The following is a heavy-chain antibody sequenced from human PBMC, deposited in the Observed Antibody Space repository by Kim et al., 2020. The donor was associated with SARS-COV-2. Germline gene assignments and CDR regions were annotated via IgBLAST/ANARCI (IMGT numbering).Heavy chain of an antibody. J-gene: IGHJ3*02. CDR3: ARDSFPVTAPYIGAFDI. CDR2: IYYSGST. Sequence: SETLSLTCTVSGGSISSGGYYWSWIRQHPGKGLEWIGYIYYSGSTYYNPSLKSRVTISVDTSKNQFSLKLSSVTAADTAVYYCARDSFPVTAPYIGAFDIWGQGTMVTVSS. CDR1: GGSISSGGYY. V-gene: IGHV4-31*03. D-gene: IGHD2-21*02.